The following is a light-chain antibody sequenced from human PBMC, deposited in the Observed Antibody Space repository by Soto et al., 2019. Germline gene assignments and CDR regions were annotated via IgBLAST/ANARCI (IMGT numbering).Light chain of an antibody. Sequence: SVLAQSPGTLALSPGERSTLSCMARHSVGNNYLAWYQQQPGPAPRLLIYHASSRATGIPDRFGGRGSGPDLPFTVSRLEPEDFAVYYCQQYGGSPPITFRQGTRLEI. V-gene: IGKV3-20*01. J-gene: IGKJ5*01. CDR2: HAS. CDR1: HSVGNNY. CDR3: QQYGGSPPIT.